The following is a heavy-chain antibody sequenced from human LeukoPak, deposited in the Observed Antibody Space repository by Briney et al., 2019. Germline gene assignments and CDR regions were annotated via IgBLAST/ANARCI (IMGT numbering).Heavy chain of an antibody. D-gene: IGHD3-22*01. Sequence: SETLSLTCAVSGGSISSGDYSWSWIRQPPGKGLEWIGYMYYSGSTYSNLSLKSRVTISVDTSKNQFSLKLSSVTAADTAVYYCANTYYYDSSGYYGNYWGQGTLVTVSS. V-gene: IGHV4-30-4*07. CDR2: MYYSGST. CDR1: GGSISSGDYS. CDR3: ANTYYYDSSGYYGNY. J-gene: IGHJ4*02.